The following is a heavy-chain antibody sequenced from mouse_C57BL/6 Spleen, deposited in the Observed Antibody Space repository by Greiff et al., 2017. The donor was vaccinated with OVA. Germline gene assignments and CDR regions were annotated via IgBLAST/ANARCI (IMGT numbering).Heavy chain of an antibody. J-gene: IGHJ1*03. CDR1: GYSFTGYY. V-gene: IGHV1-42*01. CDR2: INPSTGGT. D-gene: IGHD1-1*01. Sequence: EVQLQQSGPELVKPGASVKISCKASGYSFTGYYMNWVKQSPEKSLEWIGEINPSTGGTTYNQKFKAKATLTVDKSSSTAYMQLKSLTSEDSAVYYCARRYYYGSSPWYFDVWGTGTTVTVSS. CDR3: ARRYYYGSSPWYFDV.